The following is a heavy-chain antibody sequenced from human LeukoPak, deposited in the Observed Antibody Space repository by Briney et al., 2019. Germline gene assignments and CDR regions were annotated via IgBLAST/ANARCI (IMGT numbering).Heavy chain of an antibody. CDR1: GYTFIGYY. CDR3: ARDMEGATDY. V-gene: IGHV1-2*02. Sequence: GASVKVSCKTSGYTFIGYYIHWVRQAPGQGLEWMGWINPNSGGRNYAQKFQGRVTMTRDTSISTAYMELSGLRSDDTAVYYCARDMEGATDYWGQGTLVTVSS. J-gene: IGHJ4*02. CDR2: INPNSGGR. D-gene: IGHD1-1*01.